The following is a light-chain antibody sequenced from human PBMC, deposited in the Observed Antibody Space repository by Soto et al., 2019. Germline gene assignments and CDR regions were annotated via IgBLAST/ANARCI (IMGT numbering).Light chain of an antibody. V-gene: IGLV2-8*01. CDR2: EVS. CDR1: SSDVGAYNY. J-gene: IGLJ1*01. CDR3: SSYISSTTFYV. Sequence: QSALTQPPSASGSPGQSVTVSCTGTSSDVGAYNYVSWYQQHPGKAPKLIIHEVSKRPSGVPDRFSASKSGNTASLTVSGLQAEDEADYYCSSYISSTTFYVFGTGTKLTVL.